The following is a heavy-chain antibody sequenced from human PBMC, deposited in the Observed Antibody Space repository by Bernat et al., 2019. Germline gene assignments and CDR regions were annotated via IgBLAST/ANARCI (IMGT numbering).Heavy chain of an antibody. CDR2: ISSSSSYI. V-gene: IGHV3-21*01. CDR1: GFTFSSYS. Sequence: EVQLVESGGGLVKPGGSLRLSCAASGFTFSSYSMNWVRQAPGKGLEWVSSISSSSSYIYYADSVKGRFTISRDNAKNSLYLQMNSLRAEDTAVYYCARAGHGRYASPFDYWGQGTLVTVSS. D-gene: IGHD3-16*01. CDR3: ARAGHGRYASPFDY. J-gene: IGHJ4*02.